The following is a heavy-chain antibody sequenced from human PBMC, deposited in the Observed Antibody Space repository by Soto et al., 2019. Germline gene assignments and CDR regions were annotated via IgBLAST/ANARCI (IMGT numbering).Heavy chain of an antibody. V-gene: IGHV1-69*02. Sequence: QVQLVQSGAEVKRPGSSVKVSCKASGDTFNFYSINWVRQAPGLGLEWMGRVNPIVRMSNYAQKFQGRVTFTAEKPTSTAYMELCSLRSEDTAIYYCASSYGSGYRAFDYWGQGALVTVSS. CDR1: GDTFNFYS. CDR3: ASSYGSGYRAFDY. J-gene: IGHJ4*02. D-gene: IGHD3-10*01. CDR2: VNPIVRMS.